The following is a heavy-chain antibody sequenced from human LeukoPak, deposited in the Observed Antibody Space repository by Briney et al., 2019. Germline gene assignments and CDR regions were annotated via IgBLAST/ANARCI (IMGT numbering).Heavy chain of an antibody. Sequence: GGSLRLSCAASGFTFSSYAMRWVRQAPGKGLEWVAVISYDGSNKYYADSVKGRFTISRDNSKNTLYLQMNSLRAEDTAVYYCAKSDWYKRGEPDYFDYWGQGSLVTVSS. CDR3: AKSDWYKRGEPDYFDY. CDR2: ISYDGSNK. CDR1: GFTFSSYA. J-gene: IGHJ4*02. D-gene: IGHD6-19*01. V-gene: IGHV3-30-3*02.